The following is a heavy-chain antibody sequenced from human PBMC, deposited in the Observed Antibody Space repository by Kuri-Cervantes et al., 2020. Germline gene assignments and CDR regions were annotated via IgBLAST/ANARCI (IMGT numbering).Heavy chain of an antibody. D-gene: IGHD3-3*01. CDR2: ISGSGGST. V-gene: IGHV3-23*01. CDR1: GFTFSSYA. Sequence: GESLKISCAASGFTFSSYAMSWVRQAPGKGLEWVSAISGSGGSTYYADSVKGRFTTSRDNSRNTLYLQMNSLRAEDTAVYYCAKDRNPTIFGVVIGFGFDPWGQGTLVTVSS. J-gene: IGHJ5*02. CDR3: AKDRNPTIFGVVIGFGFDP.